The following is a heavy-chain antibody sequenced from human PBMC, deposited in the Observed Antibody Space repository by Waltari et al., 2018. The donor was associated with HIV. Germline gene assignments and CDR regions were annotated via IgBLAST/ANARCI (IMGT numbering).Heavy chain of an antibody. Sequence: QVHLLQSGAEVKKPGASVKLSCTASGYIFTSYVISWVRQAPGQGLEWMGWISAYNGKTDYAQKFQGRGTMTSDTSTTTAYMELKSLISDDTAVYYCARGSYFDSWGQGTLVTVSS. CDR1: GYIFTSYV. J-gene: IGHJ4*02. D-gene: IGHD3-10*01. CDR2: ISAYNGKT. V-gene: IGHV1-18*01. CDR3: ARGSYFDS.